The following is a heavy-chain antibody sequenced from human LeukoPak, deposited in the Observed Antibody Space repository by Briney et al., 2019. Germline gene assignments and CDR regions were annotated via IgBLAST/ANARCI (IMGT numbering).Heavy chain of an antibody. Sequence: ASVKVSCKAPGGTFSSYAISWVRQAPGQGLEWMGGIIPIFGTANYAQKFQGRVTITTDESTSTAYMELSSLRSEDTAVYYCARGVSGGRVVPAAKYDYPWDWFDPWGQGTLVTVSS. CDR3: ARGVSGGRVVPAAKYDYPWDWFDP. D-gene: IGHD2-2*01. V-gene: IGHV1-69*05. CDR1: GGTFSSYA. J-gene: IGHJ5*02. CDR2: IIPIFGTA.